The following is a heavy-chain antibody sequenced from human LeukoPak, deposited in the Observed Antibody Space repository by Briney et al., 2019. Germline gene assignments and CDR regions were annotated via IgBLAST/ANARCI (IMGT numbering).Heavy chain of an antibody. Sequence: PSQTLSLTCSVSGDSISSGSYYWSWIRQPAGKGLEWIVRIYTTGSTNYNPSLKSRVTISVGTSENQFSLRLSSVTAADTAVYYCARVGYSYAPALVDYWGQGTLVTVSS. V-gene: IGHV4-61*02. CDR2: IYTTGST. CDR1: GDSISSGSYY. CDR3: ARVGYSYAPALVDY. J-gene: IGHJ4*02. D-gene: IGHD5-18*01.